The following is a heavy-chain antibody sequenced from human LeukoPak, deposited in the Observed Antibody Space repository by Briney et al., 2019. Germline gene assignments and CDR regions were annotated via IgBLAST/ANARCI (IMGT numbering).Heavy chain of an antibody. CDR2: IYRAGNT. V-gene: IGHV3-53*01. CDR3: ATFSYAGNAGGSVGP. Sequence: GGSLRLSCAASGFTVSSNYMTWVRQAPGKGLEWVSVIYRAGNTYYADSVKGRFTISRDNSKSTVYLQMNSLRAEDTAVYYCATFSYAGNAGGSVGPWGQGTLVTVSS. CDR1: GFTVSSNY. J-gene: IGHJ5*02. D-gene: IGHD4-23*01.